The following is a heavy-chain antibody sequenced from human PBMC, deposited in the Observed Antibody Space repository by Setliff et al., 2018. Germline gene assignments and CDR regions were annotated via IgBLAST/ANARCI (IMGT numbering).Heavy chain of an antibody. V-gene: IGHV4-61*10. Sequence: PSETLSLTCTVSGGSVNSGYDNWNWLRQPAGKGLEWIGHINRRGSTNFTPSLKSRVTISLDTSKNRFSLWLTSVTAADAAVYYCVRTTRSTGFYGQGVAYYMDVWDKGTTVTVSS. J-gene: IGHJ6*03. CDR1: GGSVNSGYDN. D-gene: IGHD2-8*02. CDR2: INRRGST. CDR3: VRTTRSTGFYGQGVAYYMDV.